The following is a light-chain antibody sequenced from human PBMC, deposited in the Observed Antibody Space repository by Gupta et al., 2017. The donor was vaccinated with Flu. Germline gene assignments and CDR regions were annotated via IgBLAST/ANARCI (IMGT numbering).Light chain of an antibody. CDR3: LQTHTAPPST. J-gene: IGKJ2*01. CDR1: QSISST. CDR2: AVL. Sequence: DSCTITLRVSQSISSTLDQSQQKPSKDPKSLLYAVLNLHGAVPSGLSGSGSSTDFTLIISRILRADVATLYCLQTHTAPPSTFGQGTKQEIK. V-gene: IGKV1-39*01.